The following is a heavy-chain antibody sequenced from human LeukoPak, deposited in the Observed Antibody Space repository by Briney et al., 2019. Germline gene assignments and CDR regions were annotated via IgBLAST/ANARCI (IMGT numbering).Heavy chain of an antibody. CDR2: IYYSGST. Sequence: PSETLSLTCTVSGGSISSYYWSWIRQPPGKGLEWIGYIYYSGSTNYNPSLKSRVTISVDTPKNQFSLKLSSVTAADTAVYYCARDWADFWSPIPKNYYYYYMDVWGKGTTVTVSS. CDR1: GGSISSYY. D-gene: IGHD3-3*01. V-gene: IGHV4-59*01. CDR3: ARDWADFWSPIPKNYYYYYMDV. J-gene: IGHJ6*03.